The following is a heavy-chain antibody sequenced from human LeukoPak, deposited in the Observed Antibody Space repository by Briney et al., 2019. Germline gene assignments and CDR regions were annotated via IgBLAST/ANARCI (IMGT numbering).Heavy chain of an antibody. J-gene: IGHJ4*02. V-gene: IGHV4-34*01. CDR2: INHSGST. CDR3: ARVNNRRWYYYDSSANGGYFDY. Sequence: SETLSLTCAVYGGSFSGYYWSWIRQPPGKGLEWIGEINHSGSTNYNPSLKSRVTISVDTSKNQFSLKLSSVTAADTAVYYCARVNNRRWYYYDSSANGGYFDYWGQGTLVTVSS. CDR1: GGSFSGYY. D-gene: IGHD3-22*01.